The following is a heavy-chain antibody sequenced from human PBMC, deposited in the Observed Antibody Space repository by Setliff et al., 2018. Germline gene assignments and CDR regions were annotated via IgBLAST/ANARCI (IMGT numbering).Heavy chain of an antibody. CDR1: GGSMGSYY. Sequence: SETLSLPCTVSGGSMGSYYWTWIRQSAGKGLEWIGRVYTTGSTAFNPSLNSRVTMSLDKSKNQFSLKLYSVTAADTAVYFCARVRITPYCMDVWGKGTTVTVSS. D-gene: IGHD3-10*01. V-gene: IGHV4-4*07. J-gene: IGHJ6*03. CDR2: VYTTGST. CDR3: ARVRITPYCMDV.